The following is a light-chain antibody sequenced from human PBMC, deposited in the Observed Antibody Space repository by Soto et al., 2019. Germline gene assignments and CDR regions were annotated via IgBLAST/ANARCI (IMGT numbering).Light chain of an antibody. J-gene: IGKJ5*01. CDR3: QQRSNWPSIT. Sequence: EIVLTQSPATLALSPGERATHSCRASQSVSSYLAWYQQKPGQAPRLLISDASNRATGIPVRFSGSGFGTDFTLTISSLEAEDSAVYYCQQRSNWPSITFGQGTRLEI. V-gene: IGKV3-11*01. CDR1: QSVSSY. CDR2: DAS.